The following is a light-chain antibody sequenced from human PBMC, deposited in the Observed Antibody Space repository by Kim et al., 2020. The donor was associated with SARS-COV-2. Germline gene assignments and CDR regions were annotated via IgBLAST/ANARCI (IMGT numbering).Light chain of an antibody. Sequence: QSALTQPASVSGSPGQSITISCTGTSSDIGGYNYVSWYQQHPSKAPKLMIYGVTNRPSGVSNRFSGSKSGNTASLTISGLQAEDEADYYCSSYTISNTLVVFGGGTQLTVL. CDR1: SSDIGGYNY. J-gene: IGLJ3*02. CDR3: SSYTISNTLVV. V-gene: IGLV2-14*03. CDR2: GVT.